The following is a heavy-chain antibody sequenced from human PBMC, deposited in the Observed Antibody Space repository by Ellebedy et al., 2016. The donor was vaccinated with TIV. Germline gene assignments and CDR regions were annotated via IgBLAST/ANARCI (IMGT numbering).Heavy chain of an antibody. D-gene: IGHD3-22*01. Sequence: MPSETLSLTCTVSGGSLTSYFWSWLRQPPGKRLEWLGYIFYTGSTNYNPSLRSRIAISVDTSKNQFSLKLSSVTAADTAVYYCARADDSSGYYLDYWGQGTLVTVSS. V-gene: IGHV4-59*01. CDR2: IFYTGST. CDR1: GGSLTSYF. J-gene: IGHJ4*02. CDR3: ARADDSSGYYLDY.